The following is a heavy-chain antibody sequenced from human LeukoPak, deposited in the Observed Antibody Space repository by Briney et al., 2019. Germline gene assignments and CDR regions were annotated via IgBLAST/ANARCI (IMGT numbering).Heavy chain of an antibody. CDR1: GFTVNSNY. J-gene: IGHJ4*02. D-gene: IGHD6-19*01. CDR2: IYSGGST. Sequence: GGSLRLSCAASGFTVNSNYMSWVRQAPGKGLEWVSVIYSGGSTYYADSVKGRFTISRDNSKNTLYLQMNSLRAEDTAVYYCARVPSGWYVTYWGQGTLVTVSS. V-gene: IGHV3-66*02. CDR3: ARVPSGWYVTY.